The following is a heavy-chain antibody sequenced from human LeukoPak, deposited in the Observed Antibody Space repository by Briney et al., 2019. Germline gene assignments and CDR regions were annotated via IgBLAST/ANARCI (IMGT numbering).Heavy chain of an antibody. J-gene: IGHJ4*02. V-gene: IGHV1-3*01. CDR1: GYTFTSYA. CDR3: ARVRAAAGTHDY. Sequence: ASVKVSCKASGYTFTSYAMHWVRQAPGQRLEWMGWINAGNGNTKYSQKFQGRVTITRDTSASTAYMELSSLRSEDTAVYYCARVRAAAGTHDYWGQGTLVTDSS. CDR2: INAGNGNT. D-gene: IGHD6-13*01.